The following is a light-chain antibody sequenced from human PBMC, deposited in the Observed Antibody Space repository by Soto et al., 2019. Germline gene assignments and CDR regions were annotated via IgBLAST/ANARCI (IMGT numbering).Light chain of an antibody. CDR3: QHYSGDRAT. J-gene: IGKJ1*01. V-gene: IGKV1-5*03. CDR1: QSINKW. CDR2: EVS. Sequence: IQLTQSPTTLPASVGDRVTLTCRASQSINKWLAWYQHKPGKAPNLLIYEVSTLHSGVPSRFSGSGSGTEFTLTISSLRPDDFATYYCQHYSGDRATFGQGTKVDIK.